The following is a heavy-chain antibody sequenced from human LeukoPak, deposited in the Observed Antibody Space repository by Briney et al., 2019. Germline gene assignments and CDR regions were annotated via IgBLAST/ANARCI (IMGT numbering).Heavy chain of an antibody. V-gene: IGHV3-30-3*01. CDR2: ISYDGSNK. J-gene: IGHJ4*02. CDR3: ARGGRRIATAVDY. CDR1: GFTFSSYA. D-gene: IGHD6-13*01. Sequence: GGSLRLSCAASGFTFSSYAMHWVRQAPGKGLEWVAVISYDGSNKYYADSVKGRFTISRDNSKNTLYLQMNSLRAEDTAVYYCARGGRRIATAVDYWGQGTLVTVSS.